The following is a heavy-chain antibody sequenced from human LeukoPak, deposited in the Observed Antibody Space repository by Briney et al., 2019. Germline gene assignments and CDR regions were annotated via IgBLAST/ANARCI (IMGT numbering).Heavy chain of an antibody. D-gene: IGHD4-17*01. Sequence: PSETLSLTCTVSGGSISSSSYYWGWIRQPPGKGLEWIGSIYYSGSTYYNPSLKSRVTMSVDTSKNQFSLKLSSVTAADTAVYYCARDRRYGAGPFDYWGQGTLVTVSS. J-gene: IGHJ4*02. V-gene: IGHV4-39*07. CDR3: ARDRRYGAGPFDY. CDR2: IYYSGST. CDR1: GGSISSSSYY.